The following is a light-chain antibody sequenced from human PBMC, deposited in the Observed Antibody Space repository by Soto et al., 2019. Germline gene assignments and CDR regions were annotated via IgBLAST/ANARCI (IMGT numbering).Light chain of an antibody. V-gene: IGKV3-15*01. CDR3: HQYNNSPPWT. CDR2: DAS. CDR1: QTVSRNN. J-gene: IGKJ1*01. Sequence: IVLTQSACTVSLSPGERATLSCRASQTVSRNNLAWYQQKPGQAPRLLIYDASTRATGIPARFSGSGSGTEFTLTISSLQSEHFAVYYCHQYNNSPPWTFGQGTKVDIK.